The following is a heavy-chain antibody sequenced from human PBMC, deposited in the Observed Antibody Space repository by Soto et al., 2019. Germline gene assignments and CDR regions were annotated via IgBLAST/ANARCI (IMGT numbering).Heavy chain of an antibody. CDR2: INAGNGNT. Sequence: GASVKVYCKASGYTFTTYAMHWVRQAPGQRHEWMGWINAGNGNTKYSQKFQGRVTITRDTSASTAYMELSSLRSEDTAVYYCARAPRLLWFGELLSHFDYWGQGTLVTVSS. D-gene: IGHD3-10*01. V-gene: IGHV1-3*01. J-gene: IGHJ4*01. CDR1: GYTFTTYA. CDR3: ARAPRLLWFGELLSHFDY.